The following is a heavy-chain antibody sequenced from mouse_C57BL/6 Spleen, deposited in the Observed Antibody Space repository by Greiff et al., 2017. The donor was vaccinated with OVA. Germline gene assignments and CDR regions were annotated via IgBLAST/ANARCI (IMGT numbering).Heavy chain of an antibody. J-gene: IGHJ2*01. V-gene: IGHV1-69*01. CDR2: IDPSDSYT. Sequence: QVQLQQPGAELVMPGASVKLSCKASGYTFTSYWMHWVKQRPGQGLEWIGEIDPSDSYTNYNQKFKGKSTLTVDKSSSTAYMQLSSLTSEDSAVYYCARAVGRWYFDYWGQGTTLTVSS. CDR1: GYTFTSYW. CDR3: ARAVGRWYFDY. D-gene: IGHD1-1*02.